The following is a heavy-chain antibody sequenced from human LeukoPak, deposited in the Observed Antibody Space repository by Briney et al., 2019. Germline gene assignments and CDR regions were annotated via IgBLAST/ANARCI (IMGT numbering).Heavy chain of an antibody. D-gene: IGHD3-16*01. CDR1: SGSISSGNYY. J-gene: IGHJ3*02. Sequence: SQTLSLTCTVSSGSISSGNYYWSWIRQPAGKGLEWIGRIYTSGSTNYNPSLKSRVTISVDTSKGQFSLKLSSVTAADTAMYYCARSRRGDAFDIWGQGTMVTVSS. V-gene: IGHV4-61*02. CDR2: IYTSGST. CDR3: ARSRRGDAFDI.